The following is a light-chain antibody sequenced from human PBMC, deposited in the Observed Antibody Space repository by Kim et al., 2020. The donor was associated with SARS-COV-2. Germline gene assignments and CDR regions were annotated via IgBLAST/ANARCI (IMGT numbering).Light chain of an antibody. Sequence: QSALTQPASVSGSPGQSITISCTGTSSDVGGYNYVSWYQQHPGKAPKLMIYDVSNRPSGVSNRFSGSKSGNTAALIISGLEAEDEADYYCSSYTSSSNWVFGGGTQLTVL. V-gene: IGLV2-14*03. CDR2: DVS. CDR1: SSDVGGYNY. J-gene: IGLJ3*02. CDR3: SSYTSSSNWV.